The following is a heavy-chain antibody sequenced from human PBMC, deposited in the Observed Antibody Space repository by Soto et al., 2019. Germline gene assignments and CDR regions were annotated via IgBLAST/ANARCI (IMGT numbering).Heavy chain of an antibody. CDR1: GFTFSSYA. CDR3: ARERGPTWIQLWSPRYYYGMDV. Sequence: GGSLRLSCAASGFTFSSYAMHWVRQAPGKGLEWVAVISYDGSNKYYADSVKGRFTISRDNSKNTQYLQMNSLRAEDTAVYYCARERGPTWIQLWSPRYYYGMDVWGQGTTVTVSS. J-gene: IGHJ6*02. CDR2: ISYDGSNK. D-gene: IGHD5-18*01. V-gene: IGHV3-30-3*01.